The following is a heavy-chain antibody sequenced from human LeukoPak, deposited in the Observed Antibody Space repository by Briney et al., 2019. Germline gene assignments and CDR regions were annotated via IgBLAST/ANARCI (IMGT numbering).Heavy chain of an antibody. D-gene: IGHD3-22*01. J-gene: IGHJ4*02. Sequence: SGPTLVNPTQTLTLTCTFSEFSLSTSGVGVGWIRQPPGKALEWLALIYWDDDKRYSPSLKNRLTITKDTSKNQVVLTMTNMDPEDTATYYCAHRKGGYYHFDYWGQGTLVTVSS. CDR1: EFSLSTSGVG. V-gene: IGHV2-5*02. CDR2: IYWDDDK. CDR3: AHRKGGYYHFDY.